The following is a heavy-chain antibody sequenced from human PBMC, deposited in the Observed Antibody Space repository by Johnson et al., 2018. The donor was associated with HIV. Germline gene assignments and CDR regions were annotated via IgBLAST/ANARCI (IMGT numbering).Heavy chain of an antibody. V-gene: IGHV3-30*02. CDR2: IRYDGSNN. CDR3: TRRPPYDAFDI. Sequence: QVHLVESGGGVVQPGESLRLSCRTFGFTFSYHGMHWVRQAPGKGLEWVAFIRYDGSNNYYADSVKGRSTISRDNSKNTLYLQMNSLRAEDTAVYYCTRRPPYDAFDIWGQGTMVTVSS. J-gene: IGHJ3*02. CDR1: GFTFSYHG. D-gene: IGHD1-1*01.